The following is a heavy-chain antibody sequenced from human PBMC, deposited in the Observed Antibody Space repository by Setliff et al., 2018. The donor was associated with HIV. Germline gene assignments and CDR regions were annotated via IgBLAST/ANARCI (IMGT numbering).Heavy chain of an antibody. V-gene: IGHV4-59*08. CDR3: ARVNTLLAFFTH. J-gene: IGHJ4*02. Sequence: PSETLSLTCTVSGGSISSHYWNWIQQPPGKGLEWIGYIYYSGSTYYNPPLKSRVTISVDTSKNQFSLRLTSVTAADTAFYFCARVNTLLAFFTHWGPGILVTVSS. CDR1: GGSISSHY. D-gene: IGHD5-12*01. CDR2: IYYSGST.